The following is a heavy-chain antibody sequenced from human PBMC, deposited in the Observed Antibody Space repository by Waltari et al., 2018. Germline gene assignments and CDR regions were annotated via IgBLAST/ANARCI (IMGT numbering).Heavy chain of an antibody. CDR1: GASISSSY. V-gene: IGHV4-59*01. Sequence: QVQLQDSGPGLLKPSETLSLTCTVSGASISSSYWTSLLPPPGKGLEWIGYIYSSGGTNYNPHNKSRVNISVDTSKNQFSLKLSSVPAADTAVYYCGRGGVGQFTGWYFDYWGQGTLVTVSS. CDR3: GRGGVGQFTGWYFDY. J-gene: IGHJ4*02. D-gene: IGHD3-10*01. CDR2: IYSSGGT.